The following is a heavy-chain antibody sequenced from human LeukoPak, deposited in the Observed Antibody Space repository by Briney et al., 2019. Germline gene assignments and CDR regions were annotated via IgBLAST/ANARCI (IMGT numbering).Heavy chain of an antibody. D-gene: IGHD4/OR15-4a*01. J-gene: IGHJ4*02. CDR1: GYTFTVYY. V-gene: IGHV1-2*02. CDR3: ALNDYGDGLGY. CDR2: INPNSGGT. Sequence: DSVKVSCMASGYTFTVYYIHWVRQAPGQGLEWMGWINPNSGGTNYAQRFQGRVTMTRDTSFSTAYMELSRLRSDDTAVYYCALNDYGDGLGYWGQGTLVTVFS.